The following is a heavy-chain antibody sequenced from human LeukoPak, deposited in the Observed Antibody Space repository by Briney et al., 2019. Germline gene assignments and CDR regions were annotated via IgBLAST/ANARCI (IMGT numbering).Heavy chain of an antibody. CDR3: ARSGTYQYSSTSDY. D-gene: IGHD6-13*01. J-gene: IGHJ4*02. V-gene: IGHV4-38-2*02. CDR2: IYHSGST. Sequence: SETLSLTCTVSGYSISSGYYWGWIRQPPGKGLEWIGSIYHSGSTYYNPSLKSRVTISLDTSKNQFSLKLISVIAADTAVYFCARSGTYQYSSTSDYWGQGTLVTVSS. CDR1: GYSISSGYY.